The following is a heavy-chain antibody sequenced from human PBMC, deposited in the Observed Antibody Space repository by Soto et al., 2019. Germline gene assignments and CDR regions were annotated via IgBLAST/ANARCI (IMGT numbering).Heavy chain of an antibody. D-gene: IGHD2-8*02. CDR2: INHSGST. J-gene: IGHJ4*02. CDR1: GGSFSGYY. Sequence: QVQLQQWGAGLLKPSETLSLTCAVYGGSFSGYYWTWIRQPPGTGLEWIGEINHSGSTNYNPSLKSRGTISVDTSKNKFSLKLTSVTAEDTAVYYCARDKITGLFDYWGQGTLVTVSS. CDR3: ARDKITGLFDY. V-gene: IGHV4-34*01.